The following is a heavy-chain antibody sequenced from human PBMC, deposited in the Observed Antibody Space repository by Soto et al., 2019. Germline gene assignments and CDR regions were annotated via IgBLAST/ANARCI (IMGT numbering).Heavy chain of an antibody. J-gene: IGHJ4*02. V-gene: IGHV1-46*01. Sequence: ASVKVSFKASGYTFTGYYMHWVRQAPGQGLEWMGIINPSGGSTSYAQKFQGRVTMTRDTSTSTVYMELSSLRSEDTAVYYCAREGRFLEWFPSAYFDHWGQGTLVTVSS. CDR2: INPSGGST. CDR3: AREGRFLEWFPSAYFDH. CDR1: GYTFTGYY. D-gene: IGHD3-3*01.